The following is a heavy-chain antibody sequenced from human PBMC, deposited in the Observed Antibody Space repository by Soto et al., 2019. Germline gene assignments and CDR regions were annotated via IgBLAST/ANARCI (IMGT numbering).Heavy chain of an antibody. D-gene: IGHD3-3*01. CDR1: GYTFTSYG. CDR2: ISAYNGNT. J-gene: IGHJ6*02. CDR3: AIGITIFGVVAYGMDV. V-gene: IGHV1-18*04. Sequence: ASVKVSCKASGYTFTSYGISWVRQAPGQGLEWMGWISAYNGNTNYAQKLQGRVTMTTDTSTSTAYMELRSLRPDDTAVYYCAIGITIFGVVAYGMDVWGQGTTVTVSS.